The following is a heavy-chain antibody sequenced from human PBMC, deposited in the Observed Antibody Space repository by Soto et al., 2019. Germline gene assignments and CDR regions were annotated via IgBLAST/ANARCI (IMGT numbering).Heavy chain of an antibody. CDR1: GFSFSSIGEG. CDR3: VQSRCGGDCLQSYSSHSYYGLDV. CDR2: IYWDDDK. Sequence: QITLKESGPTLVKPTQTPTLTCTFPGFSFSSIGEGVGWIRQPPGKALEWLALIYWDDDKRYSPSLKSRLTITXDXSXNXXVLTMTNMDPVDTATYYCVQSRCGGDCLQSYSSHSYYGLDVWGQGTTVTVSS. V-gene: IGHV2-5*02. D-gene: IGHD2-21*02. J-gene: IGHJ6*02.